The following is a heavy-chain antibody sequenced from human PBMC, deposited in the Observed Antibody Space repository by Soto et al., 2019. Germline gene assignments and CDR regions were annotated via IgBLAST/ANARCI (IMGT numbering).Heavy chain of an antibody. CDR2: ISYDGSNK. V-gene: IGHV3-30-3*01. J-gene: IGHJ4*02. Sequence: GGSLRLSCAASGFTFSSYAMHWVRQAPGKGLEWVAVISYDGSNKYYADSVKGRFTISRDNSKNTLYLQMNSLRAEDTAVYYCAREAIPLQLWFSFDYWGQGTLVTVSS. D-gene: IGHD5-18*01. CDR1: GFTFSSYA. CDR3: AREAIPLQLWFSFDY.